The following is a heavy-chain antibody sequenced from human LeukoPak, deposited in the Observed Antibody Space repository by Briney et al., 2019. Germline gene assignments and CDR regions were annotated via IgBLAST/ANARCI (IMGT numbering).Heavy chain of an antibody. CDR1: RFSLSNAL. V-gene: IGHV3-15*01. CDR3: TTGKGIAAPGTCYY. J-gene: IGHJ4*02. Sequence: PGGSLRLSRVPSRFSLSNALMSWVRPAPGKGVAGVGRIKSKADGGTTDYAAHVKGRFTSSRNDSKDTQYLQINSQKTEGTAVYYCTTGKGIAAPGTCYYWGQGTLVTVSS. D-gene: IGHD6-13*01. CDR2: IKSKADGGTT.